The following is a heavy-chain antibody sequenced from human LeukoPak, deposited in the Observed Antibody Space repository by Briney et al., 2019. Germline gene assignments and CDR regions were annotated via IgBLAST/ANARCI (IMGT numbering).Heavy chain of an antibody. J-gene: IGHJ3*02. V-gene: IGHV3-48*01. CDR1: GFTFSSYS. CDR3: ARGRSLRYDSSGYLGAFDI. CDR2: ICSSSRTI. D-gene: IGHD3-22*01. Sequence: QSGGSLRLSCAASGFTFSSYSMNWVRQAPGKGLEWVSYICSSSRTIYYADSVKGRFTISRENAKISLYLQMNRLRAEDTAVYYCARGRSLRYDSSGYLGAFDIWGQGTMVTVSS.